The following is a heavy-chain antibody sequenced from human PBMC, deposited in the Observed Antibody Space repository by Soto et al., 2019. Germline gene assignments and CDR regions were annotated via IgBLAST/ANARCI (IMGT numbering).Heavy chain of an antibody. D-gene: IGHD3-22*01. CDR3: ARGSRGSSGYYYAWFDP. V-gene: IGHV1-2*02. CDR1: GYTFTGYY. Sequence: QVQLVQSGAEVKKPGASVKVSCKASGYTFTGYYTHWVRQAPGQGLEWMGWINPNSGGTNYAQKFQGRVTMTRDTSISTAYMELSRLRSDDTAVYYCARGSRGSSGYYYAWFDPWGQGTLVTVSS. J-gene: IGHJ5*02. CDR2: INPNSGGT.